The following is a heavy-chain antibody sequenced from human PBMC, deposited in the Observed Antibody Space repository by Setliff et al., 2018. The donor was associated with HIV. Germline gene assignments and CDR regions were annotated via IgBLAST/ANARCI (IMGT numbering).Heavy chain of an antibody. CDR3: ARAGVLQFLEWLPYYYYMDV. V-gene: IGHV3-21*01. Sequence: PGGSLRLSCAASGFTFSNYTMNWVRQAPGKGLEWVSSISSSSSYIYYTDSLKGRFTISRDNAKNSLYLQMNSLRAEDTAVYYCARAGVLQFLEWLPYYYYMDVWGKGTTVTVSS. CDR1: GFTFSNYT. CDR2: ISSSSSYI. J-gene: IGHJ6*03. D-gene: IGHD3-3*01.